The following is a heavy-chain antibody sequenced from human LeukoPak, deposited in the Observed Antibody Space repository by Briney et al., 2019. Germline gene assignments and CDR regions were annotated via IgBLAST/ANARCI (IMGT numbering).Heavy chain of an antibody. CDR2: IYPGDSDT. J-gene: IGHJ3*02. D-gene: IGHD3-22*01. CDR3: ARGAYYYDSSGYYDAFDI. CDR1: GYSFTSYW. V-gene: IGHV5-51*01. Sequence: GESLKISCKGSGYSFTSYWIGWVRQMPGKGLEWVGIIYPGDSDTRYSPSFQGQVTISADKYISTAYLQWSSLKASDTAMYYCARGAYYYDSSGYYDAFDIWGQGTMVTVSS.